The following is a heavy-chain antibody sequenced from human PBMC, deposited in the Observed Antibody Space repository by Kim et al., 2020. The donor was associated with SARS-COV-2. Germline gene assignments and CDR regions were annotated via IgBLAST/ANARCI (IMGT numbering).Heavy chain of an antibody. D-gene: IGHD3-22*01. J-gene: IGHJ1*01. CDR3: ATVVFYYDAGYFKN. CDR1: GYTVTYSY. Sequence: GGSLRLSCAASGYTVTYSYMGWVRQAPGKGLEWVSFIYSGGNTIYADSVKGRLIIYRDHSKNTLYLQMNSLGAEDTAVYYCATVVFYYDAGYFKNWGQGTLVIVSS. V-gene: IGHV3-66*01. CDR2: IYSGGNT.